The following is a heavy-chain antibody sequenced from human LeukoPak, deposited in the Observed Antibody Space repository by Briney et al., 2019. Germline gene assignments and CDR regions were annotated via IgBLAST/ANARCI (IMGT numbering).Heavy chain of an antibody. CDR2: ISGSGSST. V-gene: IGHV3-23*01. J-gene: IGHJ4*02. D-gene: IGHD3-3*01. Sequence: GGSLRLSCSASGFTFSIFSINWVRQAPGKGLEWVSTISGSGSSTYYADSVKGRFTISRDNSKNTLYLLMNSLRAEDTAVYYCAKLITIFGVSINDYFDYWGQGTLVTVSS. CDR1: GFTFSIFS. CDR3: AKLITIFGVSINDYFDY.